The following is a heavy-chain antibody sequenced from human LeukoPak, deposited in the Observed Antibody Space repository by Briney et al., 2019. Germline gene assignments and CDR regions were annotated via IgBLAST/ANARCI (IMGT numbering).Heavy chain of an antibody. Sequence: SVKVSCKASGGTFISYAISWVRQAPGQGLEWMGRIIPIFGTANYAQKFQGRVTITTDESTSTAYMELSSLRSEDTAVYYCARQYYDFWSGTEVGDYWGQGTLVTVSS. CDR2: IIPIFGTA. CDR1: GGTFISYA. J-gene: IGHJ4*02. D-gene: IGHD3-3*01. V-gene: IGHV1-69*05. CDR3: ARQYYDFWSGTEVGDY.